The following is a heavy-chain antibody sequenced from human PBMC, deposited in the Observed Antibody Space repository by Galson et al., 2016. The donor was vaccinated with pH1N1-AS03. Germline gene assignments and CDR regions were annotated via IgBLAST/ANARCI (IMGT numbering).Heavy chain of an antibody. Sequence: QSGAEVKKPGASVKVSCKASGYAFTDYYMHLLRQAPGQGLEWMAWINTDSGGTDYAQKFQGRVTMTRDASISTTYMELSSLRSDDTAVYYCARMEKRWADAFDIWGPGTMVTVSS. J-gene: IGHJ3*02. CDR1: GYAFTDYY. V-gene: IGHV1-2*02. CDR2: INTDSGGT. D-gene: IGHD1/OR15-1a*01. CDR3: ARMEKRWADAFDI.